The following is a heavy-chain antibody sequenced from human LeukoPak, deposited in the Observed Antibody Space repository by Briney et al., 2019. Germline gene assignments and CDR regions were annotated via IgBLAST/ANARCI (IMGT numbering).Heavy chain of an antibody. CDR1: GYTFTSYG. V-gene: IGHV1-18*01. J-gene: IGHJ3*02. CDR2: ISAYNGNT. Sequence: ASVKVSCKASGYTFTSYGISWVRQAPGQGLEWMGWISAYNGNTDYAQKFQGRVTMTRNTSISTAYMELSSLRSEDTAVYYCARESVFRYYYGSGSHGGGARDAFDIWGQGTMVTVSS. CDR3: ARESVFRYYYGSGSHGGGARDAFDI. D-gene: IGHD3-10*01.